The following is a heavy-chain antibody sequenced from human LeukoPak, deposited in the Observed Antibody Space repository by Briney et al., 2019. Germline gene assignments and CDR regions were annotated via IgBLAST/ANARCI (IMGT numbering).Heavy chain of an antibody. V-gene: IGHV3-30-3*01. CDR1: GFTFSSYA. CDR3: ASIVTQGY. J-gene: IGHJ4*02. Sequence: GGSLRLSCAASGFTFSSYAMHWVRQAPGKGLEWVAVISYDGSNKYYADSVKGRFTISRDNSKNTLYLQMNSLRAEDTAVYYCASIVTQGYWGQGALVTVSS. CDR2: ISYDGSNK. D-gene: IGHD3-16*02.